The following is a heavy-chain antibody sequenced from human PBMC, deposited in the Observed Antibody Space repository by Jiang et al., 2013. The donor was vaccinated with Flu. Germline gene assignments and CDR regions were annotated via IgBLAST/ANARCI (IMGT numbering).Heavy chain of an antibody. CDR1: TFSSYT. J-gene: IGHJ4*02. CDR3: VREVDWLPDY. V-gene: IGHV1-69*04. D-gene: IGHD3/OR15-3a*01. CDR2: IIPILDVA. Sequence: TFSSYTISWARQAPGQGLEWMGRIIPILDVANYAQKFQGRVTITADKSTSTAYMELSSLRSEDTAVYYCVREVDWLPDYWGQGTLVTVSS.